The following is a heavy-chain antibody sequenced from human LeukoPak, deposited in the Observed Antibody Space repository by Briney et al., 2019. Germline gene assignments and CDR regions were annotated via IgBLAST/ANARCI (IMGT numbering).Heavy chain of an antibody. CDR3: ARKAPYGSGAWDH. CDR1: GGSISSGGYY. V-gene: IGHV4-31*03. D-gene: IGHD3-10*01. J-gene: IGHJ4*02. CDR2: IYYSGST. Sequence: SQTLSLTCTVSGGSISSGGYYWSWIRQHPGKGLEWIGYIYYSGSTYYNPSLKSRVTISVDTSKNQFSLNLSSVTAADTAVYYCARKAPYGSGAWDHRGQGTLVTVSS.